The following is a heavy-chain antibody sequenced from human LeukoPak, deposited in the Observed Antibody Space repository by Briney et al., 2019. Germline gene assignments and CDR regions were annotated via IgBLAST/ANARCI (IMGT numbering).Heavy chain of an antibody. CDR3: ASSMTTVTTLSY. CDR2: ISRGSIT. D-gene: IGHD4-11*01. J-gene: IGHJ4*02. V-gene: IGHV3-23*01. CDR1: GFTFGTHA. Sequence: PGGSLRLSCVASGFTFGTHAMSWVRQVPGKGLEWVSGISRGSITYYSDSVKGRFTISRDNSKNTLYLQMNSLRAEDTAVYYCASSMTTVTTLSYWGQGTLVTVSS.